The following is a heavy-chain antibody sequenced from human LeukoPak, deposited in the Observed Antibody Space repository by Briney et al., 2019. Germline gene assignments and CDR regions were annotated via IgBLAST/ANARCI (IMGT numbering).Heavy chain of an antibody. J-gene: IGHJ4*02. V-gene: IGHV4-39*01. Sequence: PSETLSLTCTVSGGSISSSSYYWGWIRQPPGKGLEWIGSIYYSRSTSYNPSLKSRVTISVDTSKNQFSLKLSSVTAADTAVYYCARSKPVAADYWGQGTLVTVSS. D-gene: IGHD1-14*01. CDR1: GGSISSSSYY. CDR3: ARSKPVAADY. CDR2: IYYSRST.